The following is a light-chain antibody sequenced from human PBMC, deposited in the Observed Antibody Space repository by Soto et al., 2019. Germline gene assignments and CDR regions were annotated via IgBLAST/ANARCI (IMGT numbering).Light chain of an antibody. Sequence: EIVMTQSPATLSLSHGERATLSCRASQSVSSNLAWHQQKPGQAPRILMYDASTRATGIPARFSGSGSGTEFTLTISSLQSEDFAVYYCQQYNNWLALTFGGGTRLEIK. CDR2: DAS. CDR3: QQYNNWLALT. J-gene: IGKJ5*01. V-gene: IGKV3-15*01. CDR1: QSVSSN.